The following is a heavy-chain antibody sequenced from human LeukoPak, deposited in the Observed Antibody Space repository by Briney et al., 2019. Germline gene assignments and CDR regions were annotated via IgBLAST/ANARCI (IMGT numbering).Heavy chain of an antibody. CDR2: FWSDGSNK. V-gene: IGHV3-33*06. D-gene: IGHD4-11*01. CDR3: AKDAQRGFDYSNSLEY. Sequence: GMSLRLSCAASGFTFSHYGMHWVRQAPGRGLEWVVVFWSDGSNKFYADSVKGRFTISRDNSQNTVDLHMNILRAEDTAVYYCAKDAQRGFDYSNSLEYWGQGTLVTVSS. CDR1: GFTFSHYG. J-gene: IGHJ4*02.